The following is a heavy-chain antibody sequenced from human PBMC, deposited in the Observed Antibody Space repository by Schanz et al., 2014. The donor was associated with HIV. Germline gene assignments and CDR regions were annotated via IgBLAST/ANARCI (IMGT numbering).Heavy chain of an antibody. CDR2: ISSGGTTI. V-gene: IGHV3-11*01. J-gene: IGHJ4*02. CDR3: AKDTYNSGWYPGGKFDY. CDR1: GFTFSNYK. Sequence: QVQLVESGGGVVQPGGSLRLSCAASGFTFSNYKMNWIRQAPGKGLEWDSYISSGGTTIYYADSGKGRFTVSRDNAKNSLYLQMKSLRVEDTAVYYCAKDTYNSGWYPGGKFDYWGQGTLVTVSS. D-gene: IGHD6-19*01.